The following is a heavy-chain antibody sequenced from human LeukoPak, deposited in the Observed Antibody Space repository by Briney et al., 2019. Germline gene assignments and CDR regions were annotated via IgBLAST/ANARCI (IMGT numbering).Heavy chain of an antibody. J-gene: IGHJ6*03. CDR3: ARGGYYTLEYYYYMDV. CDR2: IYYSGGT. D-gene: IGHD3-3*01. V-gene: IGHV4-59*01. Sequence: SETLSLTCTVSGGSISSYYWSWIRQPPGKGLEWIGYIYYSGGTNYNPSLKSRVTISVDTSKNQFSLKLNSVTAADTAVYYCARGGYYTLEYYYYMDVWGKGTTVTVSS. CDR1: GGSISSYY.